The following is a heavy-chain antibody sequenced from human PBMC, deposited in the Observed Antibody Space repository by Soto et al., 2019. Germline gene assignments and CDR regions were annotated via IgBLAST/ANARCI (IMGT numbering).Heavy chain of an antibody. CDR3: AHRTYYSDISSRPFDY. J-gene: IGHJ4*02. Sequence: QITLKESGPTLVKPTQTLTLTCTFSGFSLSTSGVAVGWVRQPPGKALEWLALIYWNDDKRYSPSLKSRLTITQETSKDQVVLTMTNMDPVDTATYYCAHRTYYSDISSRPFDYWGQGTLVTVSS. CDR2: IYWNDDK. V-gene: IGHV2-5*01. CDR1: GFSLSTSGVA. D-gene: IGHD3-22*01.